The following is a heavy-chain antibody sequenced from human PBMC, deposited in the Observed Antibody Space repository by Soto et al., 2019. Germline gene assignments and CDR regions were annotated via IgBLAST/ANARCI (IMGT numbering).Heavy chain of an antibody. D-gene: IGHD5-18*01. Sequence: PGGSLRLSCAASGFTFSSYAMSWVRQAPGKGLEWVSAISGSGGSTYYADSVKGRFTISRDNSKNTLYLQMNSLRAEDTAVYYCAKVGGTWIQLWYAFDYWGQGTLVTVSS. V-gene: IGHV3-23*01. CDR2: ISGSGGST. CDR3: AKVGGTWIQLWYAFDY. CDR1: GFTFSSYA. J-gene: IGHJ4*02.